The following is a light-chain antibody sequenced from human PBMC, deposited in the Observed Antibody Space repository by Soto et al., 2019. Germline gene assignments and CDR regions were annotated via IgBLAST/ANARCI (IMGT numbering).Light chain of an antibody. V-gene: IGLV2-14*01. CDR1: SSDVGGYNY. Sequence: QSALTQPASVSGSPGQSITISCTGTSSDVGGYNYVSWYRQHPGKAPQLMISEVSNRPSGVSNRFSGSKSGNTASLTISGLQAEDEADYYCSSYTSSTFVVFGGGTKLTVL. CDR2: EVS. CDR3: SSYTSSTFVV. J-gene: IGLJ2*01.